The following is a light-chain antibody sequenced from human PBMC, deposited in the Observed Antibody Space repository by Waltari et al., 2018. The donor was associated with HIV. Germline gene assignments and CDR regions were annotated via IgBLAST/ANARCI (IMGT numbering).Light chain of an antibody. V-gene: IGLV6-57*01. CDR1: SGSIASNF. J-gene: IGLJ3*02. CDR3: QSYDSSNQWV. Sequence: NFILAQPHSVSGSPGKTVTMSCTRSSGSIASNFVQWYRQRPDSSPTLVIYEDNQRPSGVPDRFSGSIDSSSNSASLTISGLKTEDEADYYCQSYDSSNQWVFGGGTKLTVL. CDR2: EDN.